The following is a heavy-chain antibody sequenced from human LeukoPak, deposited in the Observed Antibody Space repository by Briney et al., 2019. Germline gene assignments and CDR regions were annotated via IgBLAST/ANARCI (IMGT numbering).Heavy chain of an antibody. CDR1: GFTFSSYG. D-gene: IGHD1-26*01. V-gene: IGHV3-33*06. J-gene: IGHJ4*02. CDR3: AKDELKLDY. CDR2: IWYDGSNK. Sequence: PGRSLRLSCAASGFTFSSYGMHWVRQAPGKWLEWVAVIWYDGSNKYYADSVKGRFTISRDNSKNTLYLQMNSLRAEDTAVYYCAKDELKLDYWGQGTLVTVSS.